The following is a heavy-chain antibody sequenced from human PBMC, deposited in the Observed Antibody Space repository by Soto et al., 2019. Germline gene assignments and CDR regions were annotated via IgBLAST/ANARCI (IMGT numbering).Heavy chain of an antibody. CDR1: GGSISSSNW. Sequence: SETLSLTCAVSGGSISSSNWWSWVRQPPGKGLEWIGEIYHSGSTNYNPSLKSRVTISVDTSKNQFSLKLSSVTAADTAVYYCASSGYQLDFDYWGQGTLVTVSS. CDR2: IYHSGST. J-gene: IGHJ4*02. D-gene: IGHD2-2*01. V-gene: IGHV4-4*02. CDR3: ASSGYQLDFDY.